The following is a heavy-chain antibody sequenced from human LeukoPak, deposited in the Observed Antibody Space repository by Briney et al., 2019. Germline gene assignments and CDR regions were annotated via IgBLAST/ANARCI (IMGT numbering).Heavy chain of an antibody. J-gene: IGHJ4*02. Sequence: SETLSLTCAVYGGSFSGYYWSWIRQPPGKGLEWIGEINHSGSTNYNPSLKSRVTISVDTSKNQFSLKLSSVTAADTAVYYCASAFSNSGYNIDYWGQGTLVTVSS. CDR1: GGSFSGYY. V-gene: IGHV4-34*01. CDR2: INHSGST. D-gene: IGHD5-12*01. CDR3: ASAFSNSGYNIDY.